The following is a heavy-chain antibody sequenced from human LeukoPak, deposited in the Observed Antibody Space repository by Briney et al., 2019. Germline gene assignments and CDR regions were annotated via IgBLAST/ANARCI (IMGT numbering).Heavy chain of an antibody. J-gene: IGHJ4*02. CDR1: GFTFSSYW. CDR2: IKEDESEK. Sequence: GGSLRLSCAASGFTFSSYWMSWVRQAPGKGLGCVANIKEDESEKYYVDSVKGRFTISRDNAKNSLYLQMNSLRAEDTAVYYCVRGLYNSKYWGQGTLVTVSS. V-gene: IGHV3-7*01. CDR3: VRGLYNSKY. D-gene: IGHD1-20*01.